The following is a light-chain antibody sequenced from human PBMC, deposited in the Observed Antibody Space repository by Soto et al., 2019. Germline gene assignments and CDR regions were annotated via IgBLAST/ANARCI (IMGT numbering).Light chain of an antibody. CDR1: RSNIGSNT. Sequence: QSALTQPPSESGTPGPRVTISCSGSRSNIGSNTVNWYQQLPGTAPKFLIYSNNQRPSGVPKRFSGSKSGTSASLAISGLQSEDEADYYCATWDDSLNGHVVFGGGTKLTVL. CDR2: SNN. CDR3: ATWDDSLNGHVV. V-gene: IGLV1-44*01. J-gene: IGLJ2*01.